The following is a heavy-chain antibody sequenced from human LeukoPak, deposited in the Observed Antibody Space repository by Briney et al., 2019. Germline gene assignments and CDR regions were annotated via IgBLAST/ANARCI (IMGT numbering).Heavy chain of an antibody. J-gene: IGHJ6*02. Sequence: SETVSLTCTVSGGSISSYYWSWIRQPPEQGLEWIGYIYYSGSTNYNPSLKSRVTISVDTSKNQFSLKLSSVTAADTAVYYCARLGMNYYYGMDVWGQGTTVTVSS. V-gene: IGHV4-59*08. CDR1: GGSISSYY. D-gene: IGHD7-27*01. CDR2: IYYSGST. CDR3: ARLGMNYYYGMDV.